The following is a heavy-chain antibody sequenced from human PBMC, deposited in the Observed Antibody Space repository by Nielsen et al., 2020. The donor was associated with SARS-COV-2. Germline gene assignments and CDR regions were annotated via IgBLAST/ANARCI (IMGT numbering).Heavy chain of an antibody. CDR2: INPNSGGT. J-gene: IGHJ5*02. Sequence: ASVKVSCKASGYTFTGYYMHWVRQAPGQGLEWMGRINPNSGGTNYAQKFQGRVTMTRDTSISTAYMELSRLRSDDTAVYYCARDHRAVAGTVGFWFDPWGQGTLVTVSS. CDR1: GYTFTGYY. D-gene: IGHD6-19*01. CDR3: ARDHRAVAGTVGFWFDP. V-gene: IGHV1-2*06.